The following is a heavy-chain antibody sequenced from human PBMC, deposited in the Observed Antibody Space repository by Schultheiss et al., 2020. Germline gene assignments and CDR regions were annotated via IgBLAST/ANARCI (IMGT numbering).Heavy chain of an antibody. CDR1: GFTFSSYA. V-gene: IGHV3-23*01. CDR2: ISGSGGST. CDR3: ARDWSFGIAAAAAWYYYGMDV. Sequence: GESLKISCAASGFTFSSYAMSWVRQAPGKGLEWVSAISGSGGSTYYADSVKGRFTISRDNSKNTLYLQMNSLRAEDTAVYYCARDWSFGIAAAAAWYYYGMDVWGQGTTVNVSS. J-gene: IGHJ6*02. D-gene: IGHD6-13*01.